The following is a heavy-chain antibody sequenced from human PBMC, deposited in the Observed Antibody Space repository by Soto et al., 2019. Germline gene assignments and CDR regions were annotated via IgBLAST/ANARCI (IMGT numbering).Heavy chain of an antibody. Sequence: PGGSLRLSCAASGFTLSTYRMTWVRQAPGKGLEWVSSISSSSYYIHYADSVKGRFTISRDSAKNSVYLQLNSLRAEDTAVYYCAGDRRSGSNVWGYYYAMDVWGQGATVTVSS. J-gene: IGHJ6*02. CDR3: AGDRRSGSNVWGYYYAMDV. V-gene: IGHV3-21*01. CDR2: ISSSSYYI. D-gene: IGHD3-16*01. CDR1: GFTLSTYR.